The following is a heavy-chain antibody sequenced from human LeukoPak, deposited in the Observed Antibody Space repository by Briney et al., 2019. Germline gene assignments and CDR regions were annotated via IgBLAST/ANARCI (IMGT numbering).Heavy chain of an antibody. J-gene: IGHJ3*02. CDR3: ARDRFPAALDAFDI. CDR1: GYTFASYA. V-gene: IGHV1-3*01. CDR2: INAGNGNT. Sequence: ASVKVSCKASGYTFASYAMHWVRQAPGQRLEWMGWINAGNGNTKYSQKFQGRVTITRDTSASTAYMELSSLRSEDTAVYYCARDRFPAALDAFDIWGQGTMVTVSS. D-gene: IGHD6-13*01.